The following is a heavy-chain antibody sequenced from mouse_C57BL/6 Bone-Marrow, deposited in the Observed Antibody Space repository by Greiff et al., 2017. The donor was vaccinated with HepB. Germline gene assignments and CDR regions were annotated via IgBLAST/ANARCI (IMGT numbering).Heavy chain of an antibody. J-gene: IGHJ2*01. CDR3: ARRDGNWDYFDY. D-gene: IGHD4-1*01. Sequence: VQLQQSGAELVRPGASVKLSCKASGYTFTDYYINWVKQRPGQGLEWIERIYPGSGNTYYNEKFKGKAPLTAEKSSSTAYMKLSSLTSEDSAVYFCARRDGNWDYFDYWGQGTTLTVSS. CDR1: GYTFTDYY. V-gene: IGHV1-76*01. CDR2: IYPGSGNT.